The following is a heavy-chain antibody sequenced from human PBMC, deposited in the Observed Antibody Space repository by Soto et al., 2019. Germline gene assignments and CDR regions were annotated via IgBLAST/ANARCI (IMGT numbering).Heavy chain of an antibody. CDR3: ARTAGTFDNFWSGYGYDI. D-gene: IGHD3-3*01. V-gene: IGHV4-61*01. J-gene: IGHJ3*02. CDR1: GGSVNSGYY. Sequence: SETLSLTCTVSGGSVNSGYYWNWIRQSPGKGLEWIGYIYHSGSTNYNPSLKSRVSILVDTSKNQFSLKLTSVTAADTAVYFCARTAGTFDNFWSGYGYDIWGPGTKVTVSS. CDR2: IYHSGST.